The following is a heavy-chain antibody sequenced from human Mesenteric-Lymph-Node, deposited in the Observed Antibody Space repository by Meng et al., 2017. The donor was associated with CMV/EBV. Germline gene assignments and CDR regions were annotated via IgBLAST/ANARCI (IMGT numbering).Heavy chain of an antibody. D-gene: IGHD3-16*01. Sequence: GGSLRLSCAASGFTFRTYWMHWVRQVPGKGLVWVSHIDSDGSSTSYADSVKGRFTISRDNSKNTLYLQMNSLRAEDTAVYYCAKVYVPYVWGSHSWFDPWGQGTLVTVSS. CDR3: AKVYVPYVWGSHSWFDP. CDR1: GFTFRTYW. J-gene: IGHJ5*02. CDR2: IDSDGSST. V-gene: IGHV3-74*01.